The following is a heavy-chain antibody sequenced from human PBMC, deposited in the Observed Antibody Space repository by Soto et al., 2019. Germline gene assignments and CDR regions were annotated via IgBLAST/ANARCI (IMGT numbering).Heavy chain of an antibody. D-gene: IGHD2-15*01. CDR2: ISYDGSNK. CDR1: GFTFSSYA. V-gene: IGHV3-30-3*01. Sequence: PGGSLRLSCAASGFTFSSYAMHWVRQAPGKGLEWVAVISYDGSNKYYADSVKGRSTISRDNSKNTLYLQMNSLRAEDTAVYYCARESGWPWGQGTLVTVSS. CDR3: ARESGWP. J-gene: IGHJ5*02.